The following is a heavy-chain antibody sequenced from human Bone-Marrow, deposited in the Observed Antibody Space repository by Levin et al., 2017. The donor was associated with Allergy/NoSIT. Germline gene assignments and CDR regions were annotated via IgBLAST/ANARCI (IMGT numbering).Heavy chain of an antibody. CDR3: ARVLVRGVIIANDAFDI. J-gene: IGHJ3*02. CDR2: IYYSGSTS. V-gene: IGHV4-31*03. Sequence: PSETLSLTCTVSGGSISSSSYYWTWIRQHPGKGLEWIGYIYYSGSTSYYNPALMIRVTMSVDTSKSQFSLRLRSVNRADAAVYYFARVLVRGVIIANDAFDIWGQGTMVTVSS. D-gene: IGHD3-10*01. CDR1: GGSISSSSYY.